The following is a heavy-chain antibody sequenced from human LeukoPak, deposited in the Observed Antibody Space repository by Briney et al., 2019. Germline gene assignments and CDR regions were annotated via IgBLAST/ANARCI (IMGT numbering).Heavy chain of an antibody. Sequence: TSETLSLTCTVSGGSISSYYWSWIRQPPGKRLEWIGYIYYSGSTSYNPSLKSRVTISVDTSKNKISLKLSSVTAADTAVYYCARDLGVMVRAFDIWGQGTMVTVSS. D-gene: IGHD5-18*01. CDR2: IYYSGST. V-gene: IGHV4-59*01. J-gene: IGHJ3*02. CDR3: ARDLGVMVRAFDI. CDR1: GGSISSYY.